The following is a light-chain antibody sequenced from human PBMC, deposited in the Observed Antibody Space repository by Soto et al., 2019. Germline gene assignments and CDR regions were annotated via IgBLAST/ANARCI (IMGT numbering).Light chain of an antibody. Sequence: QSVLTQPPSVSEAPGQRVTISCTGSSSNIGAGYEAHWYQQVPGTAPKLLLYENNNRPSGVPDRFSGSKSGTPASLAITGLQAEYEAQYHCQPYDSSLSAYVLGTGTKVTVL. CDR2: ENN. CDR1: SSNIGAGYE. CDR3: QPYDSSLSAYV. J-gene: IGLJ1*01. V-gene: IGLV1-40*01.